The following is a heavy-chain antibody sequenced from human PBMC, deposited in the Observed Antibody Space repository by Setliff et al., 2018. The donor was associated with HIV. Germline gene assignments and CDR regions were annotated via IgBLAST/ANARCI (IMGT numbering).Heavy chain of an antibody. J-gene: IGHJ4*02. CDR3: ARKGGGLRPYFDY. CDR1: GFSLGTTGMC. V-gene: IGHV2-70*11. Sequence: SGPTLVNPTQTLTLTCTVSGFSLGTTGMCVGWIRQPPGKALGWLARIDRDDDTHNNASMKTKLTDSKDTSKNQVVLPLANRDPVDTATFYCARKGGGLRPYFDYWGQGTLVTVSS. D-gene: IGHD5-12*01. CDR2: IDRDDDT.